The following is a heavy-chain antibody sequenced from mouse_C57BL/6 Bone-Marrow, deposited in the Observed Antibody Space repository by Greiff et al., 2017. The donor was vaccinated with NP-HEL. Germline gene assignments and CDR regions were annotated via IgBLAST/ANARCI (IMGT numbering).Heavy chain of an antibody. V-gene: IGHV7-3*01. CDR3: ARSIYYDYADDPFYAMDY. J-gene: IGHJ4*01. Sequence: EVKLVESGGGVVQPGGSLSLSCAASGFTFTDYYMSWVRQPPGKALEWLGFIRNKANGYTTEYSASVKGRFTISRDNSQSILYLQMNALRAEDSATYYCARSIYYDYADDPFYAMDYWGQGTSVTVSS. D-gene: IGHD2-4*01. CDR1: GFTFTDYY. CDR2: IRNKANGYTT.